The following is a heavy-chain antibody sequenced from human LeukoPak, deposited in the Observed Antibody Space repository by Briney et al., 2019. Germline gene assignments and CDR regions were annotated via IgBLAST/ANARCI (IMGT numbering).Heavy chain of an antibody. CDR3: AKWFFPGITMVRGVPGGYDY. CDR1: GFTFSSYA. J-gene: IGHJ4*02. Sequence: PGGSLRLSCAASGFTFSSYAMSWVRQAPGKGLEWVSAISGSGGSTYYADSVKGRFTISRDNSKNTLYLQMNSLRAEDTAVYYCAKWFFPGITMVRGVPGGYDYWGQGTRVTVSS. V-gene: IGHV3-23*01. CDR2: ISGSGGST. D-gene: IGHD3-10*01.